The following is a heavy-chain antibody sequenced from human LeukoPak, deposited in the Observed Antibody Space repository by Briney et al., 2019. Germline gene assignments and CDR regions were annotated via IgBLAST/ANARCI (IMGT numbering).Heavy chain of an antibody. CDR1: AYTLTELS. D-gene: IGHD3-10*01. CDR3: ATGLTMFRDRPVKGPGH. Sequence: RASVKVSCKVSAYTLTELSMHWVRQAPGKGLEWMGGFDPEDGETVYAQKLQGRITMTEDTSTDTAYMELSSLRSEDTAVYYCATGLTMFRDRPVKGPGHWGQGSLVTVSS. V-gene: IGHV1-24*01. CDR2: FDPEDGET. J-gene: IGHJ4*02.